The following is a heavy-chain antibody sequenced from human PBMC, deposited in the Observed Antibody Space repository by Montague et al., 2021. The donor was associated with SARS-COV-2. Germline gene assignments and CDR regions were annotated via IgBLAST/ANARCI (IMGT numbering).Heavy chain of an antibody. J-gene: IGHJ4*02. CDR1: GVSVTDYY. CDR2: VLYNKGT. D-gene: IGHD3-16*01. V-gene: IGHV4-59*08. Sequence: SETLSLTCTVSGVSVTDYYWSWIRQPPGKGLEWVGDVLYNKGTNFNPSLKSRVAISVDTSKNQFSLRLTSVTAADTAFDDCVRHPHYDGLDGPPDFWDQGTLVTVSS. CDR3: VRHPHYDGLDGPPDF.